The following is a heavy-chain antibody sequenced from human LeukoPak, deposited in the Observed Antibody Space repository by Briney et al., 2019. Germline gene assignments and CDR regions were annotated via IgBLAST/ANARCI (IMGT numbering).Heavy chain of an antibody. D-gene: IGHD3-22*01. J-gene: IGHJ4*02. CDR1: GGTFSSYA. CDR2: IIPIFGTA. CDR3: ATYDSSGTRVDY. Sequence: ASVKVSCKASGGTFSSYAISWVRQAPGQGLEWMGGIIPIFGTANYAQKFQGRVTITADESTSTAYMELSSLRSEDTAVYYCATYDSSGTRVDYWGQGTLVTVSS. V-gene: IGHV1-69*13.